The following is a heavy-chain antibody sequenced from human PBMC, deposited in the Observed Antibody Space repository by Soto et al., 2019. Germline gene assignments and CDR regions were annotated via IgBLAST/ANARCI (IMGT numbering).Heavy chain of an antibody. CDR2: INSDGSNT. D-gene: IGHD3-10*01. J-gene: IGHJ4*02. CDR1: GFTFSSSW. V-gene: IGHV3-74*01. Sequence: EVQLVESGGGLVQPGGSLRLSCAASGFTFSSSWMPWVRQAPGKGLLWVSHINSDGSNTDYAGSVKGRFIISRDNAKNTLYLQMNSLTAEDTAVYYCARPYFGSGVRRSLASWGQGTLVTVSS. CDR3: ARPYFGSGVRRSLAS.